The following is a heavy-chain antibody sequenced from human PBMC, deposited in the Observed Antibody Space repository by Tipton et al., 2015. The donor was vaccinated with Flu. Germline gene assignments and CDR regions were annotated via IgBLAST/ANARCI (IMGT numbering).Heavy chain of an antibody. CDR1: GFTFDRYA. CDR2: ISASSRNI. Sequence: GSLRLSCTASGFTFDRYAMNWIRQAPGKGLEWVSYISASSRNIHYADSVRGRFTVSRDNAKKSLYLQMNSLRDEDTAIYYCASDPSYDSGWVYYLDYWGQGALVTVSS. CDR3: ASDPSYDSGWVYYLDY. D-gene: IGHD6-25*01. V-gene: IGHV3-48*02. J-gene: IGHJ4*02.